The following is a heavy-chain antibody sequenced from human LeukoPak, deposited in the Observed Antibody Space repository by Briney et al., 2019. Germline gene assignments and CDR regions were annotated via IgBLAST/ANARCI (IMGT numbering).Heavy chain of an antibody. V-gene: IGHV4-34*01. Sequence: SETLSLTCTVSGGSISSHYWSWIRQPPGKGLEWIGEINHSGSTNYNPSLKSRVTISVDTSKSQFSLKLSSVTAADTAVYYCASLLGYCSSISCVDPWGQGTLVTVSS. J-gene: IGHJ5*02. CDR1: GGSISSHY. CDR2: INHSGST. D-gene: IGHD2-2*01. CDR3: ASLLGYCSSISCVDP.